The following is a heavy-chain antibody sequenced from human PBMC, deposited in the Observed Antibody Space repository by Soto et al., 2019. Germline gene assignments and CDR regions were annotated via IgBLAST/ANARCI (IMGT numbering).Heavy chain of an antibody. CDR1: GFTFSTYS. CDR2: ISPSSSSI. CDR3: ARDQGEIAATGRRET. V-gene: IGHV3-48*02. D-gene: IGHD6-13*01. J-gene: IGHJ4*02. Sequence: PGGSLRLSCAASGFTFSTYSMHWVRQAPGKGLEWVAYISPSSSSIYYADSVKGRFTISRDNAKNSLYLQMSSLRDEDTATYYCARDQGEIAATGRRETWGQGTLVTVSS.